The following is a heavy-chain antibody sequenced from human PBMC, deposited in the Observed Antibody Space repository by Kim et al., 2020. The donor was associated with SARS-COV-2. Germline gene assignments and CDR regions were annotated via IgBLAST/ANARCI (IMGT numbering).Heavy chain of an antibody. Sequence: SYIYYADSVKGRFTISRDNAKNSLYLQMNSLRAEDTAVYYCARGVGWFDPWGQGTLVTVSS. J-gene: IGHJ5*02. D-gene: IGHD1-26*01. CDR3: ARGVGWFDP. CDR2: SYI. V-gene: IGHV3-21*01.